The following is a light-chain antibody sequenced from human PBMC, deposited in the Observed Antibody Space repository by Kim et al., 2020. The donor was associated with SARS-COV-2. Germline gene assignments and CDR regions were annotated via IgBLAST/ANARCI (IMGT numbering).Light chain of an antibody. CDR3: QQYNDWSRT. Sequence: LSPGDRATLSCRASQSVSRNFAWYQQRPGQHPRLLLYSASTRADVIPPSFIGSGSWTAFTLTISSLQYADFSVYYCQQYNDWSRTFGQGTKVEIK. CDR2: SAS. J-gene: IGKJ1*01. V-gene: IGKV3-15*01. CDR1: QSVSRN.